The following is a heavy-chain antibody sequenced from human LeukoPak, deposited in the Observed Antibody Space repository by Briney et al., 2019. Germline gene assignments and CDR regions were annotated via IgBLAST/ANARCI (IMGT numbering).Heavy chain of an antibody. J-gene: IGHJ4*02. CDR1: GFTFSSYE. D-gene: IGHD6-13*01. Sequence: PGGSLRLSCAASGFTFSSYEMNWVRQAPGKGLEWVSYISSSGSTIYYADSVKGRFTISRDNAKNSLYLQMNSLRAEDTAVYYCARLIAAAGLHYFDYWGQGTLVTVSS. CDR3: ARLIAAAGLHYFDY. CDR2: ISSSGSTI. V-gene: IGHV3-48*03.